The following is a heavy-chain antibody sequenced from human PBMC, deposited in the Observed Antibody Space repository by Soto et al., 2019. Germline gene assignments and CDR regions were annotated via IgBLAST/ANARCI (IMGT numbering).Heavy chain of an antibody. CDR3: AKVTKPSHFGVVIPPYYYYGMDV. D-gene: IGHD3-3*01. J-gene: IGHJ6*02. Sequence: GGSLRLSCAASGFTFSSYAMSWVRQAPGKGLEWVSAISGSGGSTYYADSVKGRFTISRDNSKNTLYLQMNSLRAEDTAVYYCAKVTKPSHFGVVIPPYYYYGMDVWGQGTTVTVSS. CDR2: ISGSGGST. CDR1: GFTFSSYA. V-gene: IGHV3-23*01.